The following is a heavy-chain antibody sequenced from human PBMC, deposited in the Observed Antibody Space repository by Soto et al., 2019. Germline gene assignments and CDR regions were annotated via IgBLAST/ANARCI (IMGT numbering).Heavy chain of an antibody. D-gene: IGHD3-3*01. V-gene: IGHV4-34*01. CDR3: ARETGNYAFWSGNEAVYYFDY. Sequence: EPLSLRCDVYGGNFSGDYGSWIREPRGTWVELIGEINHSGSTNYNPSLKSRITINPDTSKNQFSLQLNSVTPEDTAVYYCARETGNYAFWSGNEAVYYFDYWGQGTLVTVSS. J-gene: IGHJ4*02. CDR2: INHSGST. CDR1: GGNFSGDY.